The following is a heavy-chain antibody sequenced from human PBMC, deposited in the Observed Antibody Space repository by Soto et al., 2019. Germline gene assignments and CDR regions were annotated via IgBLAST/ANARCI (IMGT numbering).Heavy chain of an antibody. J-gene: IGHJ4*02. CDR1: EFTFSGYW. D-gene: IGHD5-12*01. Sequence: GGSPRLSCAASEFTFSGYWMSWVRQSPGKGLEWVANIKEDESEEYYVASVKGRFTISRDNAKNSLYLQMNSLRAEDTAVYYCARDCLNCGSRYYDYWGQGALVTVSS. V-gene: IGHV3-7*01. CDR3: ARDCLNCGSRYYDY. CDR2: IKEDESEE.